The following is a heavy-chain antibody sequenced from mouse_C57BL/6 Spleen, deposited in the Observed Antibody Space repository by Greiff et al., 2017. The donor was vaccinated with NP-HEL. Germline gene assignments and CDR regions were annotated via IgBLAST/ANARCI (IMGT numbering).Heavy chain of an antibody. J-gene: IGHJ2*01. CDR1: GYSITSGYY. Sequence: ESGPGLVKPSQSLSLTCSVTGYSITSGYYWNWIRQFPGNKLEWMGYISYDGSNNYNPSLKNRISITRDTSKNQFFLKLNSVTTEDTATYYCARENWDKGYFDYWGQGTTLTVSS. V-gene: IGHV3-6*01. CDR2: ISYDGSN. D-gene: IGHD4-1*01. CDR3: ARENWDKGYFDY.